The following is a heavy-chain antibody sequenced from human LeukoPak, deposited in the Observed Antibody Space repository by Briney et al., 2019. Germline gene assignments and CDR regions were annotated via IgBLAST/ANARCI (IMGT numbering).Heavy chain of an antibody. D-gene: IGHD3-22*01. J-gene: IGHJ4*02. CDR2: ISYDGSNK. CDR3: AKSRGYYYEKSGPADY. V-gene: IGHV3-30*18. CDR1: GFTFSSYG. Sequence: GGSLRLSCAASGFTFSSYGMHWVRQAPGKGLEWEAVISYDGSNKNYVDSVKGRFTISRDNSKNTLYLQMNSLSAEDTAVYYCAKSRGYYYEKSGPADYWGQGTLVTVSS.